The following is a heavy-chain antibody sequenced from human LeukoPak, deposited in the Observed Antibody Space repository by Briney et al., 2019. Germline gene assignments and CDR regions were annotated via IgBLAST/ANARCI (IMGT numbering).Heavy chain of an antibody. D-gene: IGHD6-25*01. J-gene: IGHJ4*02. V-gene: IGHV1-46*01. Sequence: ASVKVSCKAYGYTFTTYYMHWMRQAPGQGPEWMGIINPRGGSTDYSQKFQGRITMTSDTSTSTVYMELSSLRSDDTAVYFCARVGSAAATADYWGQGTLVTVSS. CDR3: ARVGSAAATADY. CDR1: GYTFTTYY. CDR2: INPRGGST.